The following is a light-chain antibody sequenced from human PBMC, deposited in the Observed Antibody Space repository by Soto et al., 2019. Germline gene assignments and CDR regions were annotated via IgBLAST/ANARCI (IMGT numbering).Light chain of an antibody. V-gene: IGKV1-39*01. CDR2: TAS. J-gene: IGKJ1*01. CDR1: QSISSY. Sequence: DIQMTQSPSSLSSSVGDRVTITCRASQSISSYVYWYQQKPGKDPKRLIYTASNFQHGFPSRFSGSGSGTDFTLTISRLQPEDFAAYYCQHYHSTPWTFGQGTKVEIK. CDR3: QHYHSTPWT.